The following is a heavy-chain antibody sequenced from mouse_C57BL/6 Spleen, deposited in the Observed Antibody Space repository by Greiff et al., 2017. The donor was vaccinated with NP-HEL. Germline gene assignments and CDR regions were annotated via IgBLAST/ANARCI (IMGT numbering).Heavy chain of an antibody. D-gene: IGHD1-2*01. J-gene: IGHJ1*03. CDR1: GYTFTSYW. Sequence: QVQLQQPGAELVRPGSSVKLSCKASGYTFTSYWMHWVKQRPIQGLEWIGNIDPSDSETHYNQKFKDKATLTVDKSSSTAYMQLSSLTSEDSAVYYCARLSYAYGGYFDGWGTGTTVTVSS. V-gene: IGHV1-52*01. CDR3: ARLSYAYGGYFDG. CDR2: IDPSDSET.